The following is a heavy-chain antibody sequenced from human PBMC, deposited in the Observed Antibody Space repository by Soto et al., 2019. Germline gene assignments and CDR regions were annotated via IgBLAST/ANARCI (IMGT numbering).Heavy chain of an antibody. V-gene: IGHV1-8*01. Sequence: ASVKGSCKASGYTFTRYDINWVGQATGQGVGGMGWMNPNSGNTGYAQKFQGRVTMTRNTSISTAYMELSSLRSEDTAVYYCARGTLRFLEWLSYYYYGMDVWGQGTTVTVSS. D-gene: IGHD3-3*01. CDR1: GYTFTRYD. CDR3: ARGTLRFLEWLSYYYYGMDV. CDR2: MNPNSGNT. J-gene: IGHJ6*02.